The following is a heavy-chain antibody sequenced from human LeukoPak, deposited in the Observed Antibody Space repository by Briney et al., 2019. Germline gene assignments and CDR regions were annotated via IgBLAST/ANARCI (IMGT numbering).Heavy chain of an antibody. CDR2: VNGRGATT. CDR3: AKAPATGEGYYFYYMDV. D-gene: IGHD7-27*01. CDR1: GFTFSDYA. V-gene: IGHV3-23*01. J-gene: IGHJ6*03. Sequence: PGGSLRLSCAASGFASGFTFSDYAVSWVRQAPGKGPEWVASVNGRGATTYYADSVRGRLTISRDNSKNTLYLQMISLGADDTAVYFCAKAPATGEGYYFYYMDVWGKGTTVTVSS.